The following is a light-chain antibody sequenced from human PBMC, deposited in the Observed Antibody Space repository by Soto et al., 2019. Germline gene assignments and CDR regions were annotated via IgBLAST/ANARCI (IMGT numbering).Light chain of an antibody. CDR1: QSISSY. J-gene: IGKJ2*01. Sequence: DIQMTQSPSSLSASVGDRVTITCRASQSISSYLNWYQQKPGKAPKLLIYAASSLQSGVPSRFSDSGSGTDFTLTISSLQPEDFATYYCQQSYSTPRTFGQGTKREIK. V-gene: IGKV1-39*01. CDR3: QQSYSTPRT. CDR2: AAS.